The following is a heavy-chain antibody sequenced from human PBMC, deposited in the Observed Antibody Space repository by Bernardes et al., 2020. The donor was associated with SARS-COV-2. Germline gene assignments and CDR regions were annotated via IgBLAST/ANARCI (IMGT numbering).Heavy chain of an antibody. V-gene: IGHV3-23*01. CDR2: ISCSGGST. D-gene: IGHD3-10*01. CDR3: ATQGLLYYGSGSYLGWDSFYYGMDV. J-gene: IGHJ6*02. Sequence: GRSLRLSCAASGFTFSSYAMSWVRQAPGKGLEWVSAISCSGGSTYYADSVKGRFTISRDNSKNTLYLQMNSLRAEDTAVYYCATQGLLYYGSGSYLGWDSFYYGMDVWGQGTTVTVSS. CDR1: GFTFSSYA.